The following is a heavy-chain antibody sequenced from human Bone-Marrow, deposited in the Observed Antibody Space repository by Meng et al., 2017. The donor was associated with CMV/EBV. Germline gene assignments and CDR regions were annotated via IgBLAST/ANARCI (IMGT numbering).Heavy chain of an antibody. CDR3: ARASGSDATAFFGMDV. J-gene: IGHJ6*02. CDR2: ISSNGDVR. D-gene: IGHD1-26*01. Sequence: GGSLRLSCAASGFSFRSYIMSWVRQPPGKGLEWLSYISSNGDVRDYADSAKGRFTISRNNSRNKLLLQMNTLRVDDTAVYFCARASGSDATAFFGMDVWGQGTPVTVSS. CDR1: GFSFRSYI. V-gene: IGHV3-48*04.